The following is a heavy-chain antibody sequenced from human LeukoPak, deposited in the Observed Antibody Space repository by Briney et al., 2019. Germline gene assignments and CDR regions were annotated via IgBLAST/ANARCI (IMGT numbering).Heavy chain of an antibody. CDR2: IYHSGST. Sequence: PSETLSLTCAVSGGSISSGGYSWSWIRQPPGKGLEWIGYIYHSGSTYYNPSLKSRVTISVDTSKNQFSLKLSSVTAADTAVYYCARRVAAAGKGGWFDPWGQGTLVTVSS. CDR1: GGSISSGGYS. V-gene: IGHV4-30-2*02. D-gene: IGHD6-13*01. J-gene: IGHJ5*02. CDR3: ARRVAAAGKGGWFDP.